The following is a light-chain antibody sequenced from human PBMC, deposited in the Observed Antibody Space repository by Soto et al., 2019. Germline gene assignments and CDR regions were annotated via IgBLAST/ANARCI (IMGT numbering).Light chain of an antibody. CDR2: GAS. V-gene: IGKV3-20*01. CDR1: QSVSNNY. CDR3: QQYSTSPT. Sequence: EIVVTQSPGTLSLSPGERATLSCRASQSVSNNYLAWYQQKPGQAPRRLIYGASSRATGIPDRFSGSGSGTDFTLTISRLEPEDFAVYYCQQYSTSPTFGEGTRLEIK. J-gene: IGKJ5*01.